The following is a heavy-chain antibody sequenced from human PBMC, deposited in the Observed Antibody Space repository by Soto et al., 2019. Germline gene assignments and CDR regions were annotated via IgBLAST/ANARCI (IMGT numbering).Heavy chain of an antibody. D-gene: IGHD5-18*01. CDR1: GLTVSSSY. J-gene: IGHJ4*02. CDR3: ARAREPEYSIAIFFDI. CDR2: IYSAGST. V-gene: IGHV3-53*01. Sequence: GGSLRLSCAASGLTVSSSYMSWVRQAPGKGLQWVSVIYSAGSTYYANSVKGRFTISRNISTNMVYLQLSNLTDEDTAVYYCARAREPEYSIAIFFDIWGQGALVTVSS.